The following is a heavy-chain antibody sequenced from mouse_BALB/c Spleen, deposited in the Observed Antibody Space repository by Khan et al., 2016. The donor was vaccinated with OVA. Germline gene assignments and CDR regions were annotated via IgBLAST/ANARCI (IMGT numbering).Heavy chain of an antibody. CDR3: ATLYGNEPY. J-gene: IGHJ3*01. V-gene: IGHV2-9*02. CDR2: IWAGGST. CDR1: GFSLTNYG. D-gene: IGHD2-1*01. Sequence: QVQLQQSGPGLVAPSQSLSITCTVSGFSLTNYGLHWLRQPPGKGLEWLGVIWAGGSTNYNSALVSRLSISKDNSKGQVFLKMNSLQTDDTAMYYCATLYGNEPYWGQGTLGTVSA.